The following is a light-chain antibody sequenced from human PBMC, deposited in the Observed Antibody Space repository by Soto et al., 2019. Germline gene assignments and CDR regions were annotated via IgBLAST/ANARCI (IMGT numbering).Light chain of an antibody. Sequence: EIVLTQSPGTLSLSPGERATLSCRASQGVSSSYLAWYQEKPGQAPRLLIYGASNRATGIPDRFSAGGSGNAFTLTISRLDPEYFAVYYCQHYGSSPWTFGQGTKVEIK. CDR3: QHYGSSPWT. CDR1: QGVSSSY. J-gene: IGKJ1*01. V-gene: IGKV3-20*01. CDR2: GAS.